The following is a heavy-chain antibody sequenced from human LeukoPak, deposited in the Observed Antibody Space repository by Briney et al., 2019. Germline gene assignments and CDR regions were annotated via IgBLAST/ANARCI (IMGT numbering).Heavy chain of an antibody. CDR1: GFTFSSYS. CDR3: ARYEQWLVPGLTFDY. V-gene: IGHV3-48*04. D-gene: IGHD6-19*01. Sequence: GGSLRLSCAASGFTFSSYSMNWVRQAPGKGLEWVSYISSSGSTIYYADSVKGRFTISRDNAKNSLYLQMNSLRAEDTAVYYCARYEQWLVPGLTFDYWGQGTLVTVSS. CDR2: ISSSGSTI. J-gene: IGHJ4*02.